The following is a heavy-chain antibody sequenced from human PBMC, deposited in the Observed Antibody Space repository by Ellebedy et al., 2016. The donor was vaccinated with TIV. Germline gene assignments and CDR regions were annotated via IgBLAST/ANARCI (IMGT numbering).Heavy chain of an antibody. J-gene: IGHJ3*02. CDR1: GFTFSSYS. CDR2: ISSSSSTI. V-gene: IGHV3-48*02. D-gene: IGHD2-21*01. Sequence: GESLKISCAASGFTFSSYSMNWVRQAPGKGLEWVSYISSSSSTIYYADSVKGRFTISRDNAKNSLYLQMNSLRDEDTAVYYCAHTPPLVIATGDAFDIWGQGTMVTVSS. CDR3: AHTPPLVIATGDAFDI.